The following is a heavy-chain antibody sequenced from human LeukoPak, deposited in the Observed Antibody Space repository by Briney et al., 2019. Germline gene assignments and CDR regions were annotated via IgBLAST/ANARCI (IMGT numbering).Heavy chain of an antibody. D-gene: IGHD5-18*01. Sequence: SETLSLTCTVSGGSFSRYYWSWIRQPPGKGLEWIGNIYHTGSTKYNPSLKSRVTISLDTSKNQFSLRVTSVTAADTAVYYCAREDSIGGYSYGLDYWGQGTLVTVSS. CDR3: AREDSIGGYSYGLDY. V-gene: IGHV4-59*01. CDR1: GGSFSRYY. J-gene: IGHJ4*02. CDR2: IYHTGST.